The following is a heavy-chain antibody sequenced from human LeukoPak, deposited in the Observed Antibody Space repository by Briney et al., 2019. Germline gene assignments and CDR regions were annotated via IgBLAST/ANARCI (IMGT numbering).Heavy chain of an antibody. D-gene: IGHD1/OR15-1a*01. V-gene: IGHV4-31*03. CDR2: IHPSGRL. J-gene: IGHJ4*02. Sequence: PSQTLSLTCTVSGASFSSGDQYWNWIRQSPGKGLEWLGSIHPSGRLYNNPSLESRVTISIDTSKNQFPLNLTSVAVADTVVYFCTTRRHLRTLGYWGQGTLVTVSS. CDR1: GASFSSGDQY. CDR3: TTRRHLRTLGY.